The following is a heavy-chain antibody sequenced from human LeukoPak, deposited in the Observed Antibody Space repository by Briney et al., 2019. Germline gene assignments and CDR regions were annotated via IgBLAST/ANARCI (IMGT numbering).Heavy chain of an antibody. CDR2: IYGSGST. V-gene: IGHV4-61*02. CDR3: ARGWGSTSSNYFDP. D-gene: IGHD2-2*01. Sequence: SQTLSLTCTVSGGSITSGNFYWSWIRQPTGKGLEWIGRIYGSGSTNYSPSLRSRVTISIDTSKNQFSLKLNSVTAADTAVYYCARGWGSTSSNYFDPWGQGTLVTVSS. CDR1: GGSITSGNFY. J-gene: IGHJ5*02.